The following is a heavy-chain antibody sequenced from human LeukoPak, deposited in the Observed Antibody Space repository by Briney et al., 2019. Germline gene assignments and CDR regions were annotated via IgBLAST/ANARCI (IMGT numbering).Heavy chain of an antibody. Sequence: GGSLRLSCAASGFTFGSYAMSWVRQAPGKGLEWVSAISAGSSTYYADSVKGRFTISRDNSKNTLYLQMNSLRAEETTVYYCAKGGSTSPNGINDYWGQGTLVTVSS. CDR1: GFTFGSYA. CDR2: ISAGSST. J-gene: IGHJ4*02. V-gene: IGHV3-23*01. CDR3: AKGGSTSPNGINDY. D-gene: IGHD2-2*01.